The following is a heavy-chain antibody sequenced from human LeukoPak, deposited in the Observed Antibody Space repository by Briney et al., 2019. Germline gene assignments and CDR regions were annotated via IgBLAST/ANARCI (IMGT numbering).Heavy chain of an antibody. J-gene: IGHJ3*02. CDR2: TYPADSDA. D-gene: IGHD6-19*01. CDR1: GFSFTSYW. Sequence: GESLKISCKGSGFSFTSYWIAWVRQMPGKGLEPMGITYPADSDARYSPSFQGQVTISADKSISTAYVQWSSLKASDTAMYYCARPRVSGWNLLRGFDIWGQGTMVTVSS. CDR3: ARPRVSGWNLLRGFDI. V-gene: IGHV5-51*01.